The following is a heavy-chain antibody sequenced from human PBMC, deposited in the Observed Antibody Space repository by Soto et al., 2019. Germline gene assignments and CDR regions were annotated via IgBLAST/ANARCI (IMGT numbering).Heavy chain of an antibody. CDR1: GFTFSSYA. J-gene: IGHJ3*02. V-gene: IGHV3-30-3*01. Sequence: GGSLRLSCAASGFTFSSYAMHWVRQAPGKGLEWVAVISYDGSNKYYADSVKGRFTISRDNSKNTLYLQMNSLRAEDTAVYYCANSYDDAFDIWGQGTMVTVSS. D-gene: IGHD5-12*01. CDR3: ANSYDDAFDI. CDR2: ISYDGSNK.